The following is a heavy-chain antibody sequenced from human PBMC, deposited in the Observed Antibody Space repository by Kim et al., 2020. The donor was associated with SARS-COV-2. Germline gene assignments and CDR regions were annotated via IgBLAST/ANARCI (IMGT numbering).Heavy chain of an antibody. J-gene: IGHJ6*02. Sequence: ASVKVSCKASGYTFTGYYMHWVRQAPGQGLEWMGRINPNSGGTNYAQKFQGRVTMTRDTSISTAYMELSRLRSDDTAVYYCARDGFYYGSGSYPHYYYYGMDVWGQGTTVTVSS. CDR3: ARDGFYYGSGSYPHYYYYGMDV. CDR1: GYTFTGYY. V-gene: IGHV1-2*06. CDR2: INPNSGGT. D-gene: IGHD3-10*01.